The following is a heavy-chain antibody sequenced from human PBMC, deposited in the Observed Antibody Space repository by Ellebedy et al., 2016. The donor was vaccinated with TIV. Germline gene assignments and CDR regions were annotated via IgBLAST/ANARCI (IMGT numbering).Heavy chain of an antibody. J-gene: IGHJ5*02. D-gene: IGHD3-22*01. Sequence: SETLSLTXTVSGDSMSSSSYHWGWIRQPPGKGLEWIGYIYHSGSTYYNPSLRSRVTMSVDRSKNQFSLKLTSVTAADTAVYYCARTTYYYDTSVPNWFDPWGQGTLVTVSS. V-gene: IGHV4-30-2*01. CDR3: ARTTYYYDTSVPNWFDP. CDR1: GDSMSSSSYH. CDR2: IYHSGST.